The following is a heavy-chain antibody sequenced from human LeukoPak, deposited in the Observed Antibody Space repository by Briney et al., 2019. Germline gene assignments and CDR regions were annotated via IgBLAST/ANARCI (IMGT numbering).Heavy chain of an antibody. CDR1: GFTFSSYD. V-gene: IGHV3-13*04. J-gene: IGHJ4*02. D-gene: IGHD6-19*01. CDR2: IGAAGEM. CDR3: VGRLRGWSSGFDY. Sequence: GGSLRLSCAASGFTFSSYDMHWVRQAPGKGLEWVSTIGAAGEMFYPGSVKGRFTISRDDAKNSMYLQMNSLRAGDTAVYYCVGRLRGWSSGFDYWGQGTLVTVSS.